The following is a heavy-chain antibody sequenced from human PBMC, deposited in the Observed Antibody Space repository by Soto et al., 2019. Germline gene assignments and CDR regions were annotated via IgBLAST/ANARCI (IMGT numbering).Heavy chain of an antibody. CDR2: INHSGIT. CDR1: GGSFSGYY. D-gene: IGHD3-9*01. CDR3: ARGYYDILTDYRRSMAI. J-gene: IGHJ6*02. Sequence: SETLSLTWAVYGGSFSGYYWSWIRQPPGKGLEWIGEINHSGITNYNPSLKSRVTISVDTSKNQFSLKLRSVTAADTAVYFCARGYYDILTDYRRSMAIWGQGTTVTVSS. V-gene: IGHV4-34*01.